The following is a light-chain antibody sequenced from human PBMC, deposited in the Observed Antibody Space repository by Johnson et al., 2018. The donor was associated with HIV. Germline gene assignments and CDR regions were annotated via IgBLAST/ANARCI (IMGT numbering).Light chain of an antibody. V-gene: IGLV1-51*01. CDR2: DNN. CDR3: GTWDSSLSAYV. J-gene: IGLJ1*01. CDR1: SSNIGNNY. Sequence: QSVLTQPPSVSAAPGQKVTISCSGSSSNIGNNYVSWYQQLPGTAPKLLIYDNNQLPSGIPDRFSGSKSGTSATLGITGLQTGDEADYYCGTWDSSLSAYVFGTGTKVTVL.